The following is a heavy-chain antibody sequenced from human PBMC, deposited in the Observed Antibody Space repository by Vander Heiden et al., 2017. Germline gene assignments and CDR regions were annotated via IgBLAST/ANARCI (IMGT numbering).Heavy chain of an antibody. CDR3: ARVIGSSVTMTTVTTSSNWFDP. CDR1: GGSFSGYY. Sequence: QVQLQQWGAGLLKPSETLSLTCAVYGGSFSGYYWSWIRQPPGKGLEWIGEINHSGSTNYTPSLRGRGTISVDTSKNQFSLKLSSVTAADTAVYYCARVIGSSVTMTTVTTSSNWFDPWGQGTLVTVSS. J-gene: IGHJ5*02. V-gene: IGHV4-34*01. CDR2: INHSGST. D-gene: IGHD4-17*01.